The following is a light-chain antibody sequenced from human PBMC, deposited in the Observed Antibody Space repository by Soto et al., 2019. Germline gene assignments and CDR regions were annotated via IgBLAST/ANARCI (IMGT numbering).Light chain of an antibody. J-gene: IGLJ3*02. Sequence: QSVLTQPASVSGSPGQSITISCTGTSSDVVNDLLVSWYQQQPGKAPKLMIYEGTKRPAGVSDRFSGSKSGNTASLTISGLQAEDEADYYCSSFVAGNNYWVFGGGTKLTVL. CDR1: SSDVVNDLL. CDR3: SSFVAGNNYWV. CDR2: EGT. V-gene: IGLV2-23*01.